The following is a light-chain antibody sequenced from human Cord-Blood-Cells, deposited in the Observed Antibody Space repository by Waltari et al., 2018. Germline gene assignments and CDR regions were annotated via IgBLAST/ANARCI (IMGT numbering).Light chain of an antibody. CDR1: SSNIGSNY. CDR2: RNN. Sequence: QSVLTQPPSASGTPGQRVTISCSGSSSNIGSNYVYWYQQLPGTAPQLLIYRNNQRPSGVPDRVSGAKAGTSASLAISGLRSEDEAYYYCAAWDDSLSGLVFGGGTKLTVL. J-gene: IGLJ2*01. V-gene: IGLV1-47*01. CDR3: AAWDDSLSGLV.